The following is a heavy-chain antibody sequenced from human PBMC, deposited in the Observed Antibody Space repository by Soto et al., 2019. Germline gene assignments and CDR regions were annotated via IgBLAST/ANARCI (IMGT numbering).Heavy chain of an antibody. D-gene: IGHD5-18*01. CDR3: ARRSVDTAMVNWPVHY. CDR1: GYSCTSYW. V-gene: IGHV5-51*01. CDR2: IYPGDSDT. J-gene: IGHJ4*02. Sequence: VESLKICCNGSGYSCTSYWSGRVLQMPGKGLEWMGIIYPGDSDTRYSPSFQGQVTISADKSISTAYLQWSSLKASDTAMYYCARRSVDTAMVNWPVHYWGQGTLVTVS.